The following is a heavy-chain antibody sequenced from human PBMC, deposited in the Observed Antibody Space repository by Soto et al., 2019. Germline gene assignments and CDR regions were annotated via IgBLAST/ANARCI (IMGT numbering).Heavy chain of an antibody. CDR3: AKDVVVGATAGLGDYYYYYGMDA. D-gene: IGHD1-26*01. J-gene: IGHJ6*02. Sequence: GGSLRLSCAASGFTFSSYGMHCVRQAPGKGLEWVAVISYDGSNKYYADSVKGRFTISRDNAKNTLYLQMNSLRAEDTAVYYCAKDVVVGATAGLGDYYYYYGMDAWGQGTSVTVSS. CDR2: ISYDGSNK. CDR1: GFTFSSYG. V-gene: IGHV3-30*18.